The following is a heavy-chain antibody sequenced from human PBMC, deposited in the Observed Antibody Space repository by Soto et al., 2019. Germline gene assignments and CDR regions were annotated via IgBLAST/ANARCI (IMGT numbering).Heavy chain of an antibody. CDR1: SHSINSAYSY. J-gene: IGHJ5*02. D-gene: IGHD1-26*01. CDR2: IYYTGSA. V-gene: IGHV4-30-4*01. CDR3: ASGGSSNWFDP. Sequence: TLSLTCTVSSHSINSAYSYWSWIRQPPGKGLEWIGYIYYTGSAYYNPSLKSRVTMSVDTSKNQFSLKVTSVTAADTAVYYCASGGSSNWFDPWGQG.